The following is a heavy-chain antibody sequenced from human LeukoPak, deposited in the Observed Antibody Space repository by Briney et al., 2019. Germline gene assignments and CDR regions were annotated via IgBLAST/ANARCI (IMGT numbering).Heavy chain of an antibody. V-gene: IGHV1-2*02. D-gene: IGHD4-17*01. CDR3: ARTYSMTTVTIYYFDY. CDR2: INPNSGGT. J-gene: IGHJ4*02. CDR1: GYTFTGYY. Sequence: ASVKVSCKASGYTFTGYYMHWVRQAPGQGLEWMGWINPNSGGTNYAQKFQGRVTMTRDTSISTAYMELSRLRSDDTAVYYCARTYSMTTVTIYYFDYWGQGTLVTVSS.